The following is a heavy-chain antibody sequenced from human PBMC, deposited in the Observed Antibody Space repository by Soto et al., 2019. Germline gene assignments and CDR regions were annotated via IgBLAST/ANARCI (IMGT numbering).Heavy chain of an antibody. CDR1: GGSISSSSYY. V-gene: IGHV4-39*01. CDR2: IYYSGST. D-gene: IGHD2-2*02. Sequence: SATLSLTCTVSGGSISSSSYYLGWIREPPWKGLEWIGSIYYSGSTYYNPSLKSRVTISVDTYKNQFSLKLSSVTAADTAVYYCARHGGVAHAAIHYYYGMDVWGQGTTVTVSS. CDR3: ARHGGVAHAAIHYYYGMDV. J-gene: IGHJ6*02.